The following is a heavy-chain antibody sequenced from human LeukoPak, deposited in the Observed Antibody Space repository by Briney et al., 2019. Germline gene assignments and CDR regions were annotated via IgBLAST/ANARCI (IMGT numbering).Heavy chain of an antibody. CDR3: ARGGVQLPPYYFDY. Sequence: SETLSLTCTVSGGSISFYDWGWIRQPPGKGLEWVGHIYSRGSTNCNPSLKSRVTISVETSKNQFSLKVRCGTAADTAVYYCARGGVQLPPYYFDYWGQGTLVTVSS. V-gene: IGHV4-59*01. CDR1: GGSISFYD. CDR2: IYSRGST. D-gene: IGHD5-18*01. J-gene: IGHJ4*02.